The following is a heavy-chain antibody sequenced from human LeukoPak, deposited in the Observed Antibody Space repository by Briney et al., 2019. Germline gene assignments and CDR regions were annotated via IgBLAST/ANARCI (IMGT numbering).Heavy chain of an antibody. CDR3: ARDVGGYEFDY. Sequence: PGGSLRLSCAASGFTFSSYSMNWVRQAPGKGLEWVSSISYSSSYIYYADSVEGRFTISRDNAKNSLYLQMNSLRAEDTAVYYCARDVGGYEFDYWGQGTLVTVSS. CDR2: ISYSSSYI. J-gene: IGHJ4*02. V-gene: IGHV3-21*01. CDR1: GFTFSSYS. D-gene: IGHD1-26*01.